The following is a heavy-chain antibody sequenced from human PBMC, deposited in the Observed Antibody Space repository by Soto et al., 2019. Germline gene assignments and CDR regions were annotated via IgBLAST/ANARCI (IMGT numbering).Heavy chain of an antibody. CDR3: ARGGTMVRGVTLYYMDV. D-gene: IGHD3-10*01. J-gene: IGHJ6*03. V-gene: IGHV1-3*01. Sequence: ASVKVSCKASGYTFTSYAMHWVRQAPGQRLEWMGWINAGNGNTKYSQKFQGRVTITRDTSASTAYMELSSLRSEDTAVYYCARGGTMVRGVTLYYMDVWGKGTTVTVSS. CDR2: INAGNGNT. CDR1: GYTFTSYA.